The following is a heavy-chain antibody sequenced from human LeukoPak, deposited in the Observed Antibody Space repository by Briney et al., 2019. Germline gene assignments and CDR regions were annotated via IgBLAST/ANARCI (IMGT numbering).Heavy chain of an antibody. V-gene: IGHV1-2*02. CDR2: INPNSGAT. J-gene: IGHJ4*02. CDR3: ARDPPRGITGTTGDY. D-gene: IGHD1-20*01. Sequence: GASVKVSCKASGYMFTGYYMHWVRQAPGQGLEWMGWINPNSGATKYAQKFQGRVTMTRDTSVSTAYMELSRLRSDDTAVYYCARDPPRGITGTTGDYWGQGTLVTVSS. CDR1: GYMFTGYY.